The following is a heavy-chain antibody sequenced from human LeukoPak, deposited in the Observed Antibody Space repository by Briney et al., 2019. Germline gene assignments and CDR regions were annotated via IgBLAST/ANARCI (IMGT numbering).Heavy chain of an antibody. CDR1: GYTFTGYY. CDR2: INPNSGGT. CDR3: ARDSGMDYYDSSGYYYVLLRN. V-gene: IGHV1-2*02. Sequence: ASVKVSCKASGYTFTGYYMHWVRQAPGQGLEWMGWINPNSGGTNYAQKFQGRVTMTRDTSISTAYMELSRLRSDDTAVYYCARDSGMDYYDSSGYYYVLLRNWGQGTLVTVSS. J-gene: IGHJ4*02. D-gene: IGHD3-22*01.